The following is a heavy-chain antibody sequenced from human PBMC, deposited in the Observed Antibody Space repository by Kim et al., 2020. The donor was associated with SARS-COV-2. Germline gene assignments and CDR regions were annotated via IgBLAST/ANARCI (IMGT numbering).Heavy chain of an antibody. J-gene: IGHJ4*02. CDR2: ST. V-gene: IGHV3-23*01. D-gene: IGHD6-25*01. Sequence: STYYADPVKGRFTISRDNPKNTLYLQMNSLRAEDTAVYYCAGRAAASNHFDYWGQGTLVTVSS. CDR3: AGRAAASNHFDY.